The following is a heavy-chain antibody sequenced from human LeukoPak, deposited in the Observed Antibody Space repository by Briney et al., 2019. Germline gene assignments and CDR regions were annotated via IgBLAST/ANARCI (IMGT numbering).Heavy chain of an antibody. Sequence: GGSLRLSCAASGFTFSSYPMSWVRQARGKGLVWVSAISRGGGSTYYADSVKGRFTISRDNSKNTLYLQMNRLRAEDTAVYYCAKEGDIVVVVAATAPNWFDPWGQGTLVTVSS. CDR3: AKEGDIVVVVAATAPNWFDP. V-gene: IGHV3-23*01. J-gene: IGHJ5*02. CDR1: GFTFSSYP. D-gene: IGHD2-15*01. CDR2: ISRGGGST.